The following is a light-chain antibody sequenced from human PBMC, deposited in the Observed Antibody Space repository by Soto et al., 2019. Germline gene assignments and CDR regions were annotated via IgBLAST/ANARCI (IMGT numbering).Light chain of an antibody. V-gene: IGKV3-11*01. CDR2: DAS. J-gene: IGKJ5*01. Sequence: EVVLTQSPATLSLSPGERATLSCRASQSVSSYLAWYQQKPGLAPRLLIYDASNRATGIPARFSGSGCGTEFTLPISNLEFEDFAVYYCQQYNNWPPITFGQGTRLENK. CDR3: QQYNNWPPIT. CDR1: QSVSSY.